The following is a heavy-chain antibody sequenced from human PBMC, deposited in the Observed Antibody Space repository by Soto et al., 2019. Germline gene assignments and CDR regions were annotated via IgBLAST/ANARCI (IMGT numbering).Heavy chain of an antibody. CDR2: IGNDGAAR. Sequence: LGGSLRLSCVGSGFNFGDSGMHWVRHTPGKGLEWVAVIGNDGAARFYGDSVKGRFTISRDNSRSTFYLQMNSLRPEDTAIYYCAKETIAVAGPNYFDFWGQGTQVTVSS. V-gene: IGHV3-30*18. CDR1: GFNFGDSG. D-gene: IGHD6-19*01. J-gene: IGHJ4*02. CDR3: AKETIAVAGPNYFDF.